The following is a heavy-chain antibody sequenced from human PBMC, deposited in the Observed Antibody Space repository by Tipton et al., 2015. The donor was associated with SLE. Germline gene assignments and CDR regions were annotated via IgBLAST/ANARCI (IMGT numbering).Heavy chain of an antibody. CDR1: GFTFSSHW. J-gene: IGHJ3*02. CDR2: INSVGSST. CDR3: ARGGLYYYDSSGYYYVRDAFDI. V-gene: IGHV3-74*01. Sequence: SLRLSCAASGFTFSSHWMSWVRQAPGKGLAWVSRINSVGSSTSYADSVKGRFTISRDNAKNTLYLQMNSLRAEDTAVYYCARGGLYYYDSSGYYYVRDAFDIWGQGTMVTVSP. D-gene: IGHD3-22*01.